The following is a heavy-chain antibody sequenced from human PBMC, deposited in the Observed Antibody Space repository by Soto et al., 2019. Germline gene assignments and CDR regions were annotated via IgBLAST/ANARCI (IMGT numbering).Heavy chain of an antibody. CDR3: ASGGSSNWFDP. D-gene: IGHD1-26*01. J-gene: IGHJ5*02. CDR1: SGSISSADYY. CDR2: IYYTGSA. V-gene: IGHV4-30-4*01. Sequence: SETLSLTCTVSSGSISSADYYWSWIRQPPGKGLEWIGYIYYTGSAYYNTSLKSQVNMSVDTSKNQFYLKVTSVTAADTAVYYCASGGSSNWFDPWGQGTLVTVSS.